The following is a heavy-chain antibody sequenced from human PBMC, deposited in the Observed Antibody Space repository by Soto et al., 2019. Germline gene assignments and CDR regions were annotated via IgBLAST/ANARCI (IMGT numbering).Heavy chain of an antibody. J-gene: IGHJ6*02. V-gene: IGHV2-5*02. CDR1: GFSLNTGGVG. D-gene: IGHD3-10*01. Sequence: ITLKESGPTLVKPTQTLTLTCTFSGFSLNTGGVGVGWVRQPRGKAMEWLALIYWDDDERYRPSLRSRLNITXDXXXKXXVLTMTNMDPEDTATYYCVRNWRYYGGDYYYGMDAWGQGTTVTVSS. CDR2: IYWDDDE. CDR3: VRNWRYYGGDYYYGMDA.